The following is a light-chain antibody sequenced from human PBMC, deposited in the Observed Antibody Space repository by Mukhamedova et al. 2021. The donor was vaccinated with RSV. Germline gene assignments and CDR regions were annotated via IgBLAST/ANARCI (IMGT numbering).Light chain of an antibody. Sequence: WYQRRVHGKDPKLLIYEASNLESGVPSRFSGSGSGTVFTLTINSLQPEDFAIYYCQQSSNVPFTFGPGTKLD. CDR3: QQSSNVPFT. CDR2: EAS. V-gene: IGKV1-39*01. J-gene: IGKJ3*01.